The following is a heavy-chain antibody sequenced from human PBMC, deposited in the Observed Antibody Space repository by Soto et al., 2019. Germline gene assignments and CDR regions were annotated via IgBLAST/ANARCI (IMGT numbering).Heavy chain of an antibody. V-gene: IGHV4-30-4*02. CDR3: ARHSGYSYGYPNWFDP. CDR1: GGSIRRGEYY. D-gene: IGHD5-18*01. Sequence: SETLCLTCTVSGGSIRRGEYYGSWIRQPPGKGLESIGYIYYSGSTYYNPSLKSRVTISVDTSKNQFSLKLSSVTAADTAVYYCARHSGYSYGYPNWFDPWGQGTLVTVSS. J-gene: IGHJ5*02. CDR2: IYYSGST.